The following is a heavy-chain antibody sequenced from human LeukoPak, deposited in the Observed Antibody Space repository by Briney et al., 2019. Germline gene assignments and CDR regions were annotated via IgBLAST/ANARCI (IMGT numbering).Heavy chain of an antibody. CDR3: ARDMVVTAIDDY. D-gene: IGHD2-21*02. CDR1: GGSFSGYY. J-gene: IGHJ4*02. V-gene: IGHV4-34*01. CDR2: INHSGST. Sequence: SETLSLTCAVYGGSFSGYYWSWIRQPPGKGLEWIGEINHSGSTNYNPSLKSRVTISVDTSKNQFSLKLSSVTAADTAVYYCARDMVVTAIDDYWGQGTLVTASS.